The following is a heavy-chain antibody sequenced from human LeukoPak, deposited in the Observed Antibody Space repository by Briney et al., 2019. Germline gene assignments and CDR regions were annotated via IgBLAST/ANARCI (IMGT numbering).Heavy chain of an antibody. J-gene: IGHJ1*01. CDR3: AKDISEATYEYFQH. Sequence: PGGSLRLSCAASGFTFSSYWMNWVRQVPGKGLVWVSRINSDGSSISYADSVKGRFAISRDNAKNSLYLQMNSLRAEDTALYYCAKDISEATYEYFQHWGQGTLVTVSS. D-gene: IGHD5-12*01. CDR2: INSDGSSI. V-gene: IGHV3-74*01. CDR1: GFTFSSYW.